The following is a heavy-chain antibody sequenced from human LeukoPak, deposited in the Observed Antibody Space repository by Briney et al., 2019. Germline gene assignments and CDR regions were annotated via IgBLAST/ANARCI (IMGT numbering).Heavy chain of an antibody. D-gene: IGHD6-13*01. Sequence: SETLSLTCTVSGGSISSSGYYWGWIRQPPGKGLEWIGNIYYSGSTYYNPSLKSRVTISVDTSKNQFSLKLSSVTAADTAVYYCARAKGISGGAAAGKVYYFDYWGQGTLVTVSS. J-gene: IGHJ4*02. CDR2: IYYSGST. CDR1: GGSISSSGYY. V-gene: IGHV4-31*03. CDR3: ARAKGISGGAAAGKVYYFDY.